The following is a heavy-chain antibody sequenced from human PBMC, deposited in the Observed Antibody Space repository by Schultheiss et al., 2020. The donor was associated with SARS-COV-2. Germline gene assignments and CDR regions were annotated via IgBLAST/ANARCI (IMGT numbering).Heavy chain of an antibody. V-gene: IGHV4-39*07. CDR2: IYYSGST. CDR1: GGSISDYY. Sequence: SETLSLTCTVSGGSISDYYWGWIRQPPGKGLEWIGSIYYSGSTYYNPSLKSRVTISVDTSKNQFSLKLSSVTAADTAVYYCARSNRAAAVNWFDPWGQGTLVTVSS. D-gene: IGHD6-13*01. CDR3: ARSNRAAAVNWFDP. J-gene: IGHJ5*02.